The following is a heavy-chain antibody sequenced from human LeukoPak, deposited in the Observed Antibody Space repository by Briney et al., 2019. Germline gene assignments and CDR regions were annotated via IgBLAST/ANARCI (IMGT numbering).Heavy chain of an antibody. CDR3: ARRRYYDGSGYLE. V-gene: IGHV4-39*01. Sequence: PSETLSLTCSVSGDSVSRSDSYWDWIRQPPGKGLEWIGTIYYSGRTYYSPSLKSRVTMSVDTSNHQCSLNLRSVAAAHTAVYYCARRRYYDGSGYLEWGQGTLLSVSS. D-gene: IGHD3-22*01. J-gene: IGHJ1*01. CDR1: GDSVSRSDSY. CDR2: IYYSGRT.